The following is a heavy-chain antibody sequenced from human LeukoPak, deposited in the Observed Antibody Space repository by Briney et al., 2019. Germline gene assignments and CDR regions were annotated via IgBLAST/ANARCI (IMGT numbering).Heavy chain of an antibody. D-gene: IGHD5-24*01. CDR1: GFTSGSYS. CDR2: IKHDGREK. V-gene: IGHV3-7*01. J-gene: IGHJ5*02. Sequence: PGGSLRLSCVASGFTSGSYSMSWVRQAPGKGLEWVASIKHDGREKHYLDSVKGRFAISRGNTKNSLYLQINSLRAEDAAVYYCARGRVDSNYSHLDPWGQGTLVTVSS. CDR3: ARGRVDSNYSHLDP.